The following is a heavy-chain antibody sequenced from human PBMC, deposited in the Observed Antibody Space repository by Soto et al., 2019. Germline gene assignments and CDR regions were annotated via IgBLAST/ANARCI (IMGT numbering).Heavy chain of an antibody. D-gene: IGHD3-16*01. CDR2: IYLDEDK. V-gene: IGHV2-5*02. CDR3: AHKWGSGACMDV. J-gene: IGHJ6*02. Sequence: QITLKESGPTLVKPTQTLTLTCTFSGFSLSSSGVGLGWIRQPPGKAPEWLALIYLDEDKRYSPYLKTRLTITKDTYTNEVVLTITNIDPVHTGTYYCAHKWGSGACMDVWGQGTKVTVS. CDR1: GFSLSSSGVG.